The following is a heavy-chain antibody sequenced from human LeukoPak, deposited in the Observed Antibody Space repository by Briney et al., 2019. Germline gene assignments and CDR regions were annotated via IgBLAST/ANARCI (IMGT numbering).Heavy chain of an antibody. Sequence: SETLSLTCTVSGVSISRYSWNWIRQPAGKGLEWIGRFYNSGSTNYNPSLKSRVATSVDTSKNQFSLQLTSVSAADTAGYYCASDYTDSYTGQGLYYFDKWGQGILVTVSP. D-gene: IGHD3/OR15-3a*01. V-gene: IGHV4-4*07. CDR1: GVSISRYS. CDR2: FYNSGST. J-gene: IGHJ4*02. CDR3: ASDYTDSYTGQGLYYFDK.